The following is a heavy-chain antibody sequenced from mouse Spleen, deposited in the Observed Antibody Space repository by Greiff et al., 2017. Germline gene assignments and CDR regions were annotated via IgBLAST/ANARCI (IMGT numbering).Heavy chain of an antibody. CDR1: GYTFTSYW. CDR3: ARSRGYGDYFDY. Sequence: VQLQQPGAELVKPGASVKLSCKASGYTFTSYWMHWVKQRPGQGLEWIGMIHPNSGSTNYNEKFKSKATLTVDKSSSTAYMQLSSLTSEDSAVYYCARSRGYGDYFDYWGQGTTLTVSS. V-gene: IGHV1-64*01. D-gene: IGHD2-14*01. J-gene: IGHJ2*01. CDR2: IHPNSGST.